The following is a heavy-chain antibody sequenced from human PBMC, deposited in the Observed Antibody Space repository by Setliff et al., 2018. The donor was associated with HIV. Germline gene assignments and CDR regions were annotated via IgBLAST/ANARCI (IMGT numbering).Heavy chain of an antibody. CDR3: ASGALLPTIDY. Sequence: PGGSLRLSCAASGFSFGSHSMHWVRQAPGKGLEWVSYISHSGGTIKYGDSVRGRFTISRDIAKSSLYLQLDSLSVEDTAVYYCASGALLPTIDYWGRGTLVTVSS. J-gene: IGHJ4*02. CDR1: GFSFGSHS. CDR2: ISHSGGTI. V-gene: IGHV3-48*04. D-gene: IGHD3-10*01.